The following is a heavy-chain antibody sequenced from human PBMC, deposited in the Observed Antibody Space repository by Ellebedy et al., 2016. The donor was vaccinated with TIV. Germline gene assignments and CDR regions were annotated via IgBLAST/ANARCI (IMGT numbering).Heavy chain of an antibody. CDR2: INPNSGGT. CDR1: GYTFTSYY. CDR3: ARDSQLRYFDWPSPFDY. Sequence: AASVKVSCKASGYTFTSYYMHWVRQAPGQGLEWMGWINPNSGGTNYAQKFQGRVTMTRDTSISTAYMELSRLRSDDTAVYYCARDSQLRYFDWPSPFDYWGQGTLVTVSS. J-gene: IGHJ4*02. V-gene: IGHV1-2*02. D-gene: IGHD3-9*01.